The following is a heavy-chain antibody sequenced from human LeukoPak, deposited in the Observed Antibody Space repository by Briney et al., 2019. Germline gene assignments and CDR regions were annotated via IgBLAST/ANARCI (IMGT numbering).Heavy chain of an antibody. CDR1: GFTFSSYA. CDR3: AKEKRLGYYGSGIGYYFDY. CDR2: ISSNGGRT. J-gene: IGHJ4*02. D-gene: IGHD3-10*01. V-gene: IGHV3-64*01. Sequence: GGPLRLSCAASGFTFSSYAMHWVRQAPGKGLEYVSAISSNGGRTYYANSVKGRFTISRDNSKNTLYLQMNSLRAEDTAVYYCAKEKRLGYYGSGIGYYFDYWGQGTLVTVSS.